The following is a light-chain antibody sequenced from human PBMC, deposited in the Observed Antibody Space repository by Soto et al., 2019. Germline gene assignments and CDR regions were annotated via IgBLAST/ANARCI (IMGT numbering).Light chain of an antibody. V-gene: IGKV3D-15*01. CDR2: GAS. CDR3: QQYNNWPWT. Sequence: ETVMTQSPATLSVSPGGRATLSCRASQSIGNTLAWYQQKPGQAPRLLIHGASTRATGFPARFSGSGSGTDFTLTISSLQSEDFAVYYCQQYNNWPWTFGQGTKVDIK. J-gene: IGKJ1*01. CDR1: QSIGNT.